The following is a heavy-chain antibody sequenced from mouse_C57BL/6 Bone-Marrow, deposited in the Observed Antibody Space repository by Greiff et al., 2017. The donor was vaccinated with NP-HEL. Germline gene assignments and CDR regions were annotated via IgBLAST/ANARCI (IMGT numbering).Heavy chain of an antibody. J-gene: IGHJ2*01. CDR2: ISNGGGST. D-gene: IGHD1-1*01. V-gene: IGHV5-12*01. CDR3: ARHATLDY. CDR1: GFTFSDYY. Sequence: EVMLVESGGGLVQPGGSLKLSCAASGFTFSDYYMYWVRQTPEKRLEWVAYISNGGGSTYYPDTVKGRFTISRDNAKNTLYLQMSRLKSEDTAMYCCARHATLDYWGQGTTLTVSS.